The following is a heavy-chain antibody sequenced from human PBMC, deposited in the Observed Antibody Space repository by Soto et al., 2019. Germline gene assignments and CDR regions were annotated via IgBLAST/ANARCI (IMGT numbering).Heavy chain of an antibody. D-gene: IGHD3-9*01. V-gene: IGHV3-21*04. CDR3: ARVVRYFDTPYGMDV. CDR2: ISSSSSYI. J-gene: IGHJ6*02. Sequence: GGSLRLSCAASGFTFSSYNMNWVRQAPGKGLEWVSSISSSSSYIYYADSVKGRFTISRDNAKNSLYLQMNSLRAEDTAEYYCARVVRYFDTPYGMDVWGQGTTVTVSS. CDR1: GFTFSSYN.